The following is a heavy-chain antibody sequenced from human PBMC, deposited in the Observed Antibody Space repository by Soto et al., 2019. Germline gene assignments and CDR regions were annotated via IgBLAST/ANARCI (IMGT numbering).Heavy chain of an antibody. CDR3: ARDLVGLGVVPAASYYGMDV. D-gene: IGHD2-2*01. CDR2: VNPNSGGT. V-gene: IGHV1-2*04. Sequence: GASVKVSCKASGYTFTGYYMHWVRQAPGQGLEWMGWVNPNSGGTNYAQKFQGWVTMTRDTSISTAYMELSRLRSDDTAVYYCARDLVGLGVVPAASYYGMDVWGQGTTVTVSS. J-gene: IGHJ6*02. CDR1: GYTFTGYY.